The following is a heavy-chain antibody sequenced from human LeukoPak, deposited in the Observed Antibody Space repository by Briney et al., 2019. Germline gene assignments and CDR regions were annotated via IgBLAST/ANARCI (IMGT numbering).Heavy chain of an antibody. CDR1: GFAFSAYW. J-gene: IGHJ4*02. D-gene: IGHD2-8*01. V-gene: IGHV3-74*01. CDR2: INTDGSIM. CDR3: ARESYAMGTY. Sequence: GGSLRLSCAASGFAFSAYWMLWVRQAPGKGLVWVSRINTDGSIMHYADSVKGRLTISRDNAKNTLYLQMNSLIAEDTAIYYCARESYAMGTYWGQGTLVTVSS.